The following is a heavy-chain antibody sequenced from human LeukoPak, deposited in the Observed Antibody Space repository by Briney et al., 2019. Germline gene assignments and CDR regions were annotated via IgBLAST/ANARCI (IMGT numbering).Heavy chain of an antibody. CDR3: ARDRFYRLDY. J-gene: IGHJ4*02. CDR2: IESDGRST. D-gene: IGHD2/OR15-2a*01. Sequence: GGSLRLSCEGSGFTFSTTWMHWVRLAPGKGLVWAAHIESDGRSTTYADSVKGRFTISRDNAKNTLYLQMNSLRAEDTAVYYCARDRFYRLDYWGQGTLVTVSS. V-gene: IGHV3-74*03. CDR1: GFTFSTTW.